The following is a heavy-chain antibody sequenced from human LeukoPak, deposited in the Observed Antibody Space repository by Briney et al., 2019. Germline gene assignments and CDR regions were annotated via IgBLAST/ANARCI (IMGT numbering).Heavy chain of an antibody. Sequence: SWGSLSLSCAASGFTFNTYTMNWVRQVPGKGLEWVSCISSSSSYMYYADSVRGRFTISRDNAKRSLYLQMNSLRAEDTAVYYCARAAGGVSGYDLYYFDYWGQGALVTVSS. V-gene: IGHV3-21*01. J-gene: IGHJ4*02. CDR3: ARAAGGVSGYDLYYFDY. D-gene: IGHD5-12*01. CDR2: ISSSSSYM. CDR1: GFTFNTYT.